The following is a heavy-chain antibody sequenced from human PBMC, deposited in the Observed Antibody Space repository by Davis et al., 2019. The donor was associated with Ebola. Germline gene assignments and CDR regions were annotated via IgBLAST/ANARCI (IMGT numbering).Heavy chain of an antibody. J-gene: IGHJ4*02. Sequence: GESLKISCEASGFTFNNFAMHWVRQSPVKGLQWVAFIRSDGSTKFYSDSVKGRFTISKDNSKNTLYLQMNSLRTEDSAVYYCAKGIVEWRWLEGGANFYFDYWGQGALVTVSS. V-gene: IGHV3-30*02. CDR2: IRSDGSTK. CDR1: GFTFNNFA. CDR3: AKGIVEWRWLEGGANFYFDY. D-gene: IGHD5-24*01.